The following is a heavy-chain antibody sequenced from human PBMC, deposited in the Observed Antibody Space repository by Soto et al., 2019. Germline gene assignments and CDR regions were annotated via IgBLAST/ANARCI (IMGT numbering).Heavy chain of an antibody. J-gene: IGHJ5*02. CDR2: INHSGST. D-gene: IGHD3-22*01. CDR1: GGSFSGYY. Sequence: SETLSLTCAVYGGSFSGYYWSWIRQPPGKGLEWIGEINHSGSTNYNPSLKSRVTISVDTSKNQFSLKLGSVTAADTAVYYCARGPITTNPRFDPWGQGTLVTVSS. CDR3: ARGPITTNPRFDP. V-gene: IGHV4-34*01.